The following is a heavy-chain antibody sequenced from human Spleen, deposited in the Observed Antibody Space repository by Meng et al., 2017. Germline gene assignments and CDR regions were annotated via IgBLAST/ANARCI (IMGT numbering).Heavy chain of an antibody. D-gene: IGHD4-11*01. CDR3: ARGPTTMAHDFDY. CDR1: GGSFSYYY. Sequence: QGRLHPWAHGLFKPSETLSPTGVVSGGSFSYYYWSWIRQPPGKGLEWIGEINHSGSTNYNPSLESRATISVDTSQNNLSLKLSSVTAADSAVYYCARGPTTMAHDFDYWGQGTLVTVPQ. V-gene: IGHV4-34*01. CDR2: INHSGST. J-gene: IGHJ4*02.